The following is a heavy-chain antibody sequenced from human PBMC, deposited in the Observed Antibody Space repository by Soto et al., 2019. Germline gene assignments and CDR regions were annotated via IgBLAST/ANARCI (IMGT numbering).Heavy chain of an antibody. CDR3: DRRTGYNSGYDVDH. V-gene: IGHV4-39*01. CDR1: GGSISSSSYY. D-gene: IGHD3-22*01. CDR2: IYYSGST. J-gene: IGHJ4*02. Sequence: QLQLQESGPGLVKPSETLSLTCTVSGGSISSSSYYWGWIRQPPGKGLEWIGSIYYSGSTYYNPSLKSRVPISVDTAKNKYQLTLSPGTATATAVYDCDRRTGYNSGYDVDHWGQGTLVTVSS.